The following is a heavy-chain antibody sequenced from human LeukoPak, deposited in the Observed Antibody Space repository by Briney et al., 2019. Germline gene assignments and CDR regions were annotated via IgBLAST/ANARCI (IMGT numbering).Heavy chain of an antibody. V-gene: IGHV1-18*01. Sequence: ASVKVSCKASGYTFTNYGINWVRQAPGQGLEWMGWISAYNDNTNYAQKLQGRVTMTTDTSTSTAYIELRSLRSDDTAAYYCARGCSSATCYHGIGWFDPWGQGTLVTVSS. CDR1: GYTFTNYG. D-gene: IGHD2-2*01. J-gene: IGHJ5*02. CDR3: ARGCSSATCYHGIGWFDP. CDR2: ISAYNDNT.